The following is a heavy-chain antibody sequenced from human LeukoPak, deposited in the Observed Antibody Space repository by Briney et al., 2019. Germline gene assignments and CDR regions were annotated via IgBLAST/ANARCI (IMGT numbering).Heavy chain of an antibody. V-gene: IGHV4-30-4*01. D-gene: IGHD3-10*01. CDR3: ARVEWFGELLPYYFDY. CDR1: GGSISSGNHY. CDR2: IYYSGST. Sequence: DPSQTLSLTCIVSGGSISSGNHYWSWIRQPPGKGLEWIGYIYYSGSTYYNPSLKSRVTISVDTSKNQFSLKLSSVTAADTAVYYCARVEWFGELLPYYFDYWGQGTLVTVSS. J-gene: IGHJ4*02.